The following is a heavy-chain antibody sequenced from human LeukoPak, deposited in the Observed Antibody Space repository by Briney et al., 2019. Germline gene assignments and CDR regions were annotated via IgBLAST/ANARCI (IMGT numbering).Heavy chain of an antibody. CDR1: GFIFSSFN. CDR3: ARDPYSGNYGNDYYYYMDV. CDR2: ITSSGTHI. V-gene: IGHV3-21*01. Sequence: GGSLRLSCAASGFIFSSFNMNWVRQAPGKVMEWVSSITSSGTHIFYADSVRGRFTISRDNAKNSLYLQMDSLGPDDTAVYYCARDPYSGNYGNDYYYYMDVWGKGTTVTISS. D-gene: IGHD1-26*01. J-gene: IGHJ6*03.